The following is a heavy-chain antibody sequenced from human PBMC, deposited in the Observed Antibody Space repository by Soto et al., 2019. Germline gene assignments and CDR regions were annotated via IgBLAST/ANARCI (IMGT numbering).Heavy chain of an antibody. CDR1: GFTFSSYS. D-gene: IGHD2-8*01. J-gene: IGHJ6*02. Sequence: EVQLVESGGGLVQPGGSLRLSCAASGFTFSSYSMNWVRQAPGKGLEWVSYISSSSSTIYYADYVKGRFTISRDNAKNSLYLQMNSLRDEDTAVYYCARGGYCTNGVCWDYYYYGMDVWGQGTTVTVSS. CDR3: ARGGYCTNGVCWDYYYYGMDV. CDR2: ISSSSSTI. V-gene: IGHV3-48*02.